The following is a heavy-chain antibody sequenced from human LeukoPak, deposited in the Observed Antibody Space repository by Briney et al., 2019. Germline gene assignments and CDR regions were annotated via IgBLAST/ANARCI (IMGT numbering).Heavy chain of an antibody. CDR1: GFTFSSYG. Sequence: PGRSLRLSCAASGFTFSSYGMHWVRQAPGKGLEWVAVISYDGSNKYYADSVKGRFTNSRDNSKNTLYLQMNSLRAEDTAVYYCAKDPPYCGGDCQPDYWGQGTLVTVSS. V-gene: IGHV3-30*18. D-gene: IGHD2-21*02. J-gene: IGHJ4*02. CDR2: ISYDGSNK. CDR3: AKDPPYCGGDCQPDY.